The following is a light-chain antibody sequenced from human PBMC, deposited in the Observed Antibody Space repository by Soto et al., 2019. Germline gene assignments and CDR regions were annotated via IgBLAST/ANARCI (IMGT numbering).Light chain of an antibody. V-gene: IGKV1-6*01. CDR2: AAS. J-gene: IGKJ1*01. CDR1: QDIRKD. CDR3: LQDSSYFQT. Sequence: AIQMTQSPSSLSAYVGDRVTITCRASQDIRKDLGWYQQKPGKAPKLLIYAASSLQSGVPSRFSDSGSGTDFTLTISSLQPDDFGTYYCLQDSSYFQTFGQGTKVEVK.